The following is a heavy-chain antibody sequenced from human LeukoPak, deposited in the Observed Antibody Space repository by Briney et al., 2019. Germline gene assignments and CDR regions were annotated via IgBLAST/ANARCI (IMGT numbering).Heavy chain of an antibody. Sequence: SETLSLTCTVSGGSISSSSYYWSWIRQPPGKGLEWIGEINHSGSTNYNPSLKSRVTISVDTSKNQFSLKLSSVTAADTAVYYCARDLPFEGVGADSDAFDIWGQGTMVTVSS. V-gene: IGHV4-39*07. CDR2: INHSGST. CDR3: ARDLPFEGVGADSDAFDI. D-gene: IGHD1-26*01. J-gene: IGHJ3*02. CDR1: GGSISSSSYY.